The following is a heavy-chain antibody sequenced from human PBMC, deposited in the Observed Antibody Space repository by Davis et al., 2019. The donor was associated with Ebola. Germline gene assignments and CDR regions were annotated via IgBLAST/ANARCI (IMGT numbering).Heavy chain of an antibody. J-gene: IGHJ4*02. CDR1: GFTFSSYS. D-gene: IGHD6-13*01. V-gene: IGHV3-21*01. CDR3: AREGIAAAGTHYFDY. CDR2: ISSSSSYI. Sequence: PGGSLRLSCAASGFTFSSYSMNWVRQAPGKGLEWVSSISSSSSYIYYADSVKGRFTISRDNAKNSLYLQMNSLRAEDTAVYYCAREGIAAAGTHYFDYWGQGTLVTVSS.